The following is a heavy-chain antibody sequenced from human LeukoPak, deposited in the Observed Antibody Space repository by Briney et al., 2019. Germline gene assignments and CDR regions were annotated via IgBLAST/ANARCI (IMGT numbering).Heavy chain of an antibody. CDR3: AINSWNNYYSFDY. CDR2: IYTSGGT. D-gene: IGHD3-3*01. V-gene: IGHV4-4*07. CDR1: GGSISSYH. Sequence: SETLSLTCTVSGGSISSYHWTWIRQPAGKGLELIGRIYTSGGTNYNPSLKSRVTMSVDTSKNQFSLKLSSVTAADTAVYYCAINSWNNYYSFDYWGQGTLVTVSS. J-gene: IGHJ4*02.